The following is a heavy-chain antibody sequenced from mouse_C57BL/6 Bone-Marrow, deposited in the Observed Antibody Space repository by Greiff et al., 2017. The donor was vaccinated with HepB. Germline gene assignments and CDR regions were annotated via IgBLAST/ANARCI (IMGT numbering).Heavy chain of an antibody. V-gene: IGHV1-62-3*01. D-gene: IGHD3-1*01. J-gene: IGHJ1*03. Sequence: VQLQQPGAELVKPGASVKLSCKASGYTFTSYWMHWVKQRPGRGLEWIGVINPGSGGTNYNEKFKGKATLTADKSSSTAYMQLSSLTSEDSAVYFCARDLGLWYFDVWGTGTTVTVSS. CDR1: GYTFTSYW. CDR2: INPGSGGT. CDR3: ARDLGLWYFDV.